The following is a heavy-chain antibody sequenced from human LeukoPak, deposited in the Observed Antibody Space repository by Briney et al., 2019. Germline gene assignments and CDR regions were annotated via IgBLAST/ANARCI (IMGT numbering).Heavy chain of an antibody. J-gene: IGHJ4*02. CDR2: IYPGDSDT. CDR1: EYSFTTYW. Sequence: GESLKFSCKGSEYSFTTYWIGWVRQMPGKGLEWMGIIYPGDSDTRYSPSFQGQVTISVDKSISTAYLQWSSLKASDTAMYYCARLLFSGTYYEYYFDYWGQGTLVTVSS. D-gene: IGHD3-10*01. V-gene: IGHV5-51*01. CDR3: ARLLFSGTYYEYYFDY.